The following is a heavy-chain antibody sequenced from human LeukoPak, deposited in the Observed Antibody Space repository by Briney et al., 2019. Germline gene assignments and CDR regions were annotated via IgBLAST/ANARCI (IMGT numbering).Heavy chain of an antibody. Sequence: SETLSLTCAVSGGSISSRNWWSWVRQPPGKGLEWIAEIHHSGSTNYNPSLKSRVTISVDKSKNQFSLKLSSVTAADAAAYYCARIRGFGADYYYYYMDVWGKGTTVTVSS. V-gene: IGHV4-4*02. CDR1: GGSISSRNW. D-gene: IGHD3-10*01. J-gene: IGHJ6*03. CDR3: ARIRGFGADYYYYYMDV. CDR2: IHHSGST.